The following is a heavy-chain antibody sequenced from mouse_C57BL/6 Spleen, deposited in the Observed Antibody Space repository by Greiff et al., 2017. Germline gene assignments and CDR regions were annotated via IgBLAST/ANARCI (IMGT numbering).Heavy chain of an antibody. D-gene: IGHD3-1*01. CDR1: GFTFSSYG. CDR2: ISSGGSYT. V-gene: IGHV5-6*01. CDR3: ARFGLGAFDY. J-gene: IGHJ2*01. Sequence: EVQLVESGGDLVKSGGSLKLSCAASGFTFSSYGMSWVRQTPDKRLEWVATISSGGSYTYYPDSVKGRFTISRDNAKNTLYLQMSSLKSEDTAMYYCARFGLGAFDYWGQGTTLTVSS.